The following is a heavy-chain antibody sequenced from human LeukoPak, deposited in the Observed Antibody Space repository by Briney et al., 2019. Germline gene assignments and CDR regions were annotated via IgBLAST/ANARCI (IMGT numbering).Heavy chain of an antibody. CDR2: ISSSSSYI. CDR1: GITFSSYS. D-gene: IGHD6-19*01. J-gene: IGHJ4*02. CDR3: ARGAAVAAPPSDY. Sequence: PGGSLRLSCAASGITFSSYSMNWVRQAPGKGLEWVSSISSSSSYIYYADSVKGRFTISRDNAKNSLYLQMNSLRAEDTAVYYCARGAAVAAPPSDYWGQGTLVTVSS. V-gene: IGHV3-21*01.